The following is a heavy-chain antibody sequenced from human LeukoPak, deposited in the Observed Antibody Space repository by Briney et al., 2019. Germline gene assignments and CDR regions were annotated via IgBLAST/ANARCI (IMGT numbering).Heavy chain of an antibody. Sequence: ASVKVSCKASGYTFTSYDINWVRQATGQGLEWMGWMNPNSGNTGCAQKLQGRVTMTRNTSISTAYMELSSLRSEDTAVYYCARGQYYYDSSGYFRGFDYWGQGTLVTVSS. V-gene: IGHV1-8*01. J-gene: IGHJ4*02. CDR1: GYTFTSYD. CDR2: MNPNSGNT. CDR3: ARGQYYYDSSGYFRGFDY. D-gene: IGHD3-22*01.